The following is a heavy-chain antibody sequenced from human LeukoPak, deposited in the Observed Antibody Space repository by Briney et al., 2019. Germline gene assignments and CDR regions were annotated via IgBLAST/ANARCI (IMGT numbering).Heavy chain of an antibody. J-gene: IGHJ2*01. CDR1: GFTFSSYW. D-gene: IGHD1-26*01. CDR3: AKEGVQTPSDWYFDL. CDR2: INSDGSST. V-gene: IGHV3-74*01. Sequence: GGSLRLSCAASGFTFSSYWMHWVRQAPGKGLVWVSCINSDGSSTSYADSVKGRFTISRDNAKNTLYLQMNSLRAEDTAVYYCAKEGVQTPSDWYFDLWGRGTLVTVSS.